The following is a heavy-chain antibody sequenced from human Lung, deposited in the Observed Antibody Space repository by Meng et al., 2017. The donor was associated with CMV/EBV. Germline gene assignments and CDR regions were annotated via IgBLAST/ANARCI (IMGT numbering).Heavy chain of an antibody. V-gene: IGHV3-21*01. CDR2: ISSSSTYI. CDR1: RFPFSTYS. Sequence: GESLKISCAASRFPFSTYSMNWVRQAPGKGLEWVSSISSSSTYIYYADSVKGRFTISRDNAKNSLYLPMNSLRAEDTAVYYCARDRGNDFWRTKGYFDLWGHGXLVTVSS. J-gene: IGHJ2*01. D-gene: IGHD3-3*01. CDR3: ARDRGNDFWRTKGYFDL.